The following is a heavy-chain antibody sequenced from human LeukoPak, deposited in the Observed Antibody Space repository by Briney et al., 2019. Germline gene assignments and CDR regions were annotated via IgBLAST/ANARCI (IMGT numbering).Heavy chain of an antibody. CDR2: ISSSGSTI. CDR1: GFTFSSYE. Sequence: GGSLRLSCAASGFTFSSYEMNWVRQAPGKGLEWVSYISSSGSTIYYADSVKGRFTISRDNAKNSLYLQMNRLRPEDTAVYYCARVVEGYSNYPPYYYYGMDVWGQGTTVTVSS. J-gene: IGHJ6*02. D-gene: IGHD4-11*01. V-gene: IGHV3-48*03. CDR3: ARVVEGYSNYPPYYYYGMDV.